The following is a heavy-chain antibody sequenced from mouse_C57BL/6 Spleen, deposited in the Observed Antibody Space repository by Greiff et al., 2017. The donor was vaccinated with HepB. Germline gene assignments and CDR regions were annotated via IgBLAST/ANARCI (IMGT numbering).Heavy chain of an antibody. V-gene: IGHV1-76*01. Sequence: QVQLKESGAELVRPGASVKLSCKASGYTFTDYYINWVKQRPGQGLEWIARIYPGSGNTYYNGKFKGKATLTAEKSSSTAYMQLSSLTSEDSAVYFCARSRDYDVGAMDYWGQGTSVTVSS. J-gene: IGHJ4*01. CDR2: IYPGSGNT. D-gene: IGHD2-4*01. CDR3: ARSRDYDVGAMDY. CDR1: GYTFTDYY.